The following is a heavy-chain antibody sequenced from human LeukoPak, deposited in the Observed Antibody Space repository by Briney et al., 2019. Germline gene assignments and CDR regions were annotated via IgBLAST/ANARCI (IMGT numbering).Heavy chain of an antibody. Sequence: SETLSLTCTVSGGSISSYYWSWIRQPPGKGLEWIGYIYYSGSTNHNPSLKSRVTISVDTSKNQFSLKLSSVTAADTAVYYCARDKKVATPYYWYSMDVWGKGTTVTVSS. CDR1: GGSISSYY. D-gene: IGHD5-12*01. J-gene: IGHJ6*03. V-gene: IGHV4-59*01. CDR2: IYYSGST. CDR3: ARDKKVATPYYWYSMDV.